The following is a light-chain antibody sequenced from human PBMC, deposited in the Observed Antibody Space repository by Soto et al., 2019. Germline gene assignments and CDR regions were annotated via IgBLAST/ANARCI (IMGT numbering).Light chain of an antibody. CDR1: SSDVGGYNY. V-gene: IGLV2-11*01. CDR2: DVT. J-gene: IGLJ2*01. Sequence: QSALTQPRSVSGSPGQSVTISCTGTSSDVGGYNYVSWYQQHPGEAPKLMIYDVTKRPSGVPDRLSGSKSGNTASLTISGLQAEDEADYYCSSYAGSYSWVFGGGTKVTVL. CDR3: SSYAGSYSWV.